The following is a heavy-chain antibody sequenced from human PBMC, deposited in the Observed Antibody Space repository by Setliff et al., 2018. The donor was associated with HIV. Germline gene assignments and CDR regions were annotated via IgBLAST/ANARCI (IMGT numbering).Heavy chain of an antibody. CDR3: AKDRGDSDY. CDR1: GFTFAGYA. Sequence: GGSLRLSCAASGFTFAGYAMSWVRQAPGKGLEWVSVMSSSGGNIFYADSVEGRFTISRDNSKSTLYLQMSSLRVEDTAVYYCAKDRGDSDYWGQGTLVTVSS. J-gene: IGHJ4*02. D-gene: IGHD3-10*01. CDR2: MSSSGGNI. V-gene: IGHV3-23*01.